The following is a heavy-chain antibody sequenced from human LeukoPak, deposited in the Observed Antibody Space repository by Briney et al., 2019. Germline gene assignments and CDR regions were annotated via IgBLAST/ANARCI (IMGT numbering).Heavy chain of an antibody. CDR1: GLTFSTYW. D-gene: IGHD3-10*01. J-gene: IGHJ4*02. CDR2: INSDGSST. V-gene: IGHV3-74*01. CDR3: ASEYFRPSGNY. Sequence: GGSLRLSCAASGLTFSTYWMHWVRHTPGKGLVWVSHINSDGSSTGYADSVKGRFTISRDNAKNTLYLQMNSLRAEDTAVYYCASEYFRPSGNYWGQGTLVTVSS.